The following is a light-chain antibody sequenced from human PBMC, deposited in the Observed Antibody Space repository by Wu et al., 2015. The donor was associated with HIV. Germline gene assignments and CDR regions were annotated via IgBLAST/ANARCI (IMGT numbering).Light chain of an antibody. CDR2: VAS. Sequence: DIQLTQSPSFLSASVGDRVTITCRASQGISSYLAWYQQESGKAPKLLIYVASTLQSGVPSRFSGSGSGTEFTLTINDLQPEDFATYYCQQLNSFPITFGQGTRLEIK. J-gene: IGKJ5*01. CDR1: QGISSY. CDR3: QQLNSFPIT. V-gene: IGKV1-9*01.